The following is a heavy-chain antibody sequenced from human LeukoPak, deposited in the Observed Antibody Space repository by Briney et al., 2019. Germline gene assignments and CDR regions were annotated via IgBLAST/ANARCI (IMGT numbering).Heavy chain of an antibody. CDR2: INPNSGGT. D-gene: IGHD3-10*01. CDR3: ARYDYGSGSYLKGVNWFDP. J-gene: IGHJ5*02. V-gene: IGHV1-2*02. CDR1: GYTFTGYY. Sequence: GASVKVSCKASGYTFTGYYMHWVRQAPGQGLEWMGWINPNSGGTNYAQKFQGRVTMTRDTSISTAYMELSRLRSDDTAVYYCARYDYGSGSYLKGVNWFDPWGQGTLVTVSS.